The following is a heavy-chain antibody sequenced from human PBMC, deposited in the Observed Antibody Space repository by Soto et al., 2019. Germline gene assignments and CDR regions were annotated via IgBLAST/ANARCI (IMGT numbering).Heavy chain of an antibody. D-gene: IGHD1-7*01. CDR2: IRSKAYGGTT. J-gene: IGHJ4*02. Sequence: GGSLRLSCTASGFTFGYYAMSWFRQSPGKGLEWVGFIRSKAYGGTTEYAASVKGRFTISRDDSKSIAYLQMNSLKTEDTAVYYCTRQNWNYDTHFDYWGQGTLLTVSS. CDR1: GFTFGYYA. V-gene: IGHV3-49*03. CDR3: TRQNWNYDTHFDY.